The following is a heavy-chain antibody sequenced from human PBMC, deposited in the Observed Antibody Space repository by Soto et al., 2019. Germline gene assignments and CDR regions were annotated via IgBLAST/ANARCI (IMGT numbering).Heavy chain of an antibody. D-gene: IGHD3-10*01. CDR1: GGTFSSYA. CDR3: ARETMVRGVIIVGSYYYGMDV. V-gene: IGHV1-69*01. CDR2: IIPIFGTA. J-gene: IGHJ6*02. Sequence: QVQLVQSGAEEKKPGSSVKVSCKASGGTFSSYALSWVRQAPGQGLEWLGGIIPIFGTANYAQKFQGRVTITAEESTSTAYMELSSLRAEDTAVYYCARETMVRGVIIVGSYYYGMDVWGQGTTVTVSS.